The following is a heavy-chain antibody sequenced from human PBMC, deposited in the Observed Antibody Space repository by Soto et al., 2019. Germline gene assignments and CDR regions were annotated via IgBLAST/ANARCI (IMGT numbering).Heavy chain of an antibody. J-gene: IGHJ6*02. CDR3: TIHAVYGMDV. Sequence: GSLRLSCIASGFTFGDYAMSWFRQAPGKGLEWVGFIRSKVYGGTTEYAASVKGRFTISRDDSISIAYLQMNSLKTEDTAVYYCTIHAVYGMDVWGQGTTVTVSS. CDR1: GFTFGDYA. V-gene: IGHV3-49*03. CDR2: IRSKVYGGTT.